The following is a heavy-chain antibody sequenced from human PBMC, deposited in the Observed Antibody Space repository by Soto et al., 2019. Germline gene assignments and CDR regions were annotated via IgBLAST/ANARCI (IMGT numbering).Heavy chain of an antibody. CDR2: ISGSGGST. D-gene: IGHD2-15*01. CDR1: GFTFSRYA. Sequence: GGSLRLSCAASGFTFSRYAMSWVRQAPGKGLEWVSAISGSGGSTYYADSVKGRFTISRDNSKNTLYLQMNSLRAEYTAVYYCAKGSLHSAFFQHWGQGTLVTVSS. J-gene: IGHJ1*01. V-gene: IGHV3-23*01. CDR3: AKGSLHSAFFQH.